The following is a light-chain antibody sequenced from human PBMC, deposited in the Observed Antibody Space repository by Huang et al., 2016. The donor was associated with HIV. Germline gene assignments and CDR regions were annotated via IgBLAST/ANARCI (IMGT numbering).Light chain of an antibody. Sequence: DLVMTQSPDSLAVSPGERATINCKSSQTVLYSLNNENYLAWFQQKPGRPPKLLISWGTTRESGVPDRFSGSGSGTDFTLTINNLQAEDVAFYFCLQYYSVPQTFGHGTKVEIK. CDR3: LQYYSVPQT. J-gene: IGKJ1*01. CDR2: WGT. CDR1: QTVLYSLNNENY. V-gene: IGKV4-1*01.